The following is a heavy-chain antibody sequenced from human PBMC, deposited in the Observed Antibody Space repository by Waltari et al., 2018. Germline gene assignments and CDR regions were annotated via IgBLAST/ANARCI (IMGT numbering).Heavy chain of an antibody. J-gene: IGHJ4*02. D-gene: IGHD2-8*02. CDR1: GGSISSGDYY. Sequence: QVQLQESGPGLVKPSQTLSLTCTVSGGSISSGDYYWSWIRQPPGKGLEWIGYIYYSGSTYYNPSLKSRVTISVETSKNQFSLKLSSVTAADTAVYYCARGGGYCTGGVCYSFDYWGQGTLVTVSS. V-gene: IGHV4-30-4*08. CDR2: IYYSGST. CDR3: ARGGGYCTGGVCYSFDY.